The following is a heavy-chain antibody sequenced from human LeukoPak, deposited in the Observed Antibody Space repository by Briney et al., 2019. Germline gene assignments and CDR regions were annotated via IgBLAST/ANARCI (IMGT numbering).Heavy chain of an antibody. V-gene: IGHV3-11*04. CDR3: ARGFRRGYSYGYNFDY. D-gene: IGHD5-18*01. CDR2: ISSSGSTI. Sequence: GGSLRLSCAASGFTFSDYYMSWIRQAPGKGLEWVSYISSSGSTIYYADSVKGRFTISRDNAKNSLYLQMNSLRAEDTAVYYCARGFRRGYSYGYNFDYWGQGTLVTVPS. J-gene: IGHJ4*02. CDR1: GFTFSDYY.